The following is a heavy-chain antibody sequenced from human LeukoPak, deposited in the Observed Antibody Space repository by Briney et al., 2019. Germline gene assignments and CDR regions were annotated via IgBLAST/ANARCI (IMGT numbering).Heavy chain of an antibody. CDR1: GFTFNNYA. Sequence: PGGSLRLSCSGTGFTFNNYAMHWVRQAPGKRLEHVSGISSNGGTTYYADSVKGRFTISRDNSKSTLYLQMNSVRAEDTAVYYCVRRGMTTVTLFDYWGQGILVTVSS. CDR2: ISSNGGTT. V-gene: IGHV3-64D*06. CDR3: VRRGMTTVTLFDY. D-gene: IGHD4-17*01. J-gene: IGHJ4*02.